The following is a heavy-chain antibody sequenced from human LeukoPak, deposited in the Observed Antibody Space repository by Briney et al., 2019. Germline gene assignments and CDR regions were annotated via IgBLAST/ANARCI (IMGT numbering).Heavy chain of an antibody. Sequence: GGSLRLSCAAPGFTFSSYAMSWVRQAPGKGLEWVSGISGSGGSTYYADSVKGRFTISRDNSKNTLYLQINSLRAEDTAVYYCAKDSSGWYEWEYWGQGTLVTVSS. V-gene: IGHV3-23*01. J-gene: IGHJ4*02. CDR1: GFTFSSYA. D-gene: IGHD6-19*01. CDR3: AKDSSGWYEWEY. CDR2: ISGSGGST.